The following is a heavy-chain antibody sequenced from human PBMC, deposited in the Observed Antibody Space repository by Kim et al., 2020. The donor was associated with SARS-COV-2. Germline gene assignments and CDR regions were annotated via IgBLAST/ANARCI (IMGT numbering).Heavy chain of an antibody. CDR3: TTDFTIFGVVKRPDAFDI. CDR1: GFTFSNAW. J-gene: IGHJ3*02. V-gene: IGHV3-15*01. Sequence: GGSLRLSCAASGFTFSNAWMSWVRQAPGKGLEWVGRIKSKTDGGTTDYAAPVKGRFTISRDDSKNTLYLQMNSLKTEDTAVYYCTTDFTIFGVVKRPDAFDIWGQGTMVTVSS. CDR2: IKSKTDGGTT. D-gene: IGHD3-3*01.